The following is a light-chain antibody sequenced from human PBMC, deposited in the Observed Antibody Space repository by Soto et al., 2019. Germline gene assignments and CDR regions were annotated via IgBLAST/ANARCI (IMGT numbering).Light chain of an antibody. J-gene: IGKJ1*01. CDR2: GAS. CDR3: HSYNSIPRT. Sequence: DIQMTQSPSSLSASVGDRVTITCQASQGISEYLAWYQQRPGNAPNLLIYGASILQSGVPSRFSGSGSGTHFTLTISSLQPEDVATYYCHSYNSIPRTFGQGTTVEIK. V-gene: IGKV1-27*01. CDR1: QGISEY.